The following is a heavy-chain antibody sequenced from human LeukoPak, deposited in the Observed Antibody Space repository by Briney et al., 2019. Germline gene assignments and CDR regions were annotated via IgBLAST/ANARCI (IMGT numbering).Heavy chain of an antibody. CDR3: AKIPTAATQSSY. CDR2: ISYDGSNK. V-gene: IGHV3-30*18. J-gene: IGHJ4*02. CDR1: GFTFSSYG. D-gene: IGHD2-15*01. Sequence: GRSLRLSCAASGFTFSSYGMHWVRQAPGKGLEWVAVISYDGSNKYYADSVKGRFTISRDNSKNTLYLQMNSLRAEDTAVYYCAKIPTAATQSSYWGQGTLVTVSS.